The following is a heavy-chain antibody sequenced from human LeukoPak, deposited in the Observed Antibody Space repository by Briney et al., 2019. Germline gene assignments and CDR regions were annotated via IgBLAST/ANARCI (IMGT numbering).Heavy chain of an antibody. CDR2: IYSGGST. J-gene: IGHJ3*02. V-gene: IGHV3-53*01. CDR3: ARAVGYSGYVGAFDI. Sequence: GGSLRLSCAASGFIVSSKYMSWVRQAPGKGLEWVSVIYSGGSTYYADSVKGRFTISRDNSKNTLYLQMNSLRAEDTAVYYCARAVGYSGYVGAFDIWGQGTMVTVSS. CDR1: GFIVSSKY. D-gene: IGHD5-12*01.